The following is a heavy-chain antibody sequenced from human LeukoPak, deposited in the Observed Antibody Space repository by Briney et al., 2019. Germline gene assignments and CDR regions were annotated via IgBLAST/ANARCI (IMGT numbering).Heavy chain of an antibody. D-gene: IGHD6-6*01. Sequence: SETLSLTCTVSGGSISSSSYYWGWIRQPPGKGLEWIGSIYYSGSTYYNPSLKSRVTISVDTSKNQFSLKLSSVTAADTAVYYCARNDEYSSSALDYWGQGTLVTVSS. J-gene: IGHJ4*02. V-gene: IGHV4-39*01. CDR1: GGSISSSSYY. CDR3: ARNDEYSSSALDY. CDR2: IYYSGST.